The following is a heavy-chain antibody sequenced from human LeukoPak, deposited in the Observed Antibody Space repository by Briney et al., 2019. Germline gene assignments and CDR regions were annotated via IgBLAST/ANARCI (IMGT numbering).Heavy chain of an antibody. D-gene: IGHD4-17*01. CDR2: IYYSGST. J-gene: IGHJ5*02. V-gene: IGHV4-59*01. CDR3: ARGVKRTHYGDYVVGWFDP. Sequence: SETLSLTRTVSGGSISSYYGSWIRQPPGEGLEWIGYIYYSGSTNYNPSLKSRVTISVDTSKNQFSLKLSSVTAADTAVYYCARGVKRTHYGDYVVGWFDPWGQGPLVTVSS. CDR1: GGSISSYY.